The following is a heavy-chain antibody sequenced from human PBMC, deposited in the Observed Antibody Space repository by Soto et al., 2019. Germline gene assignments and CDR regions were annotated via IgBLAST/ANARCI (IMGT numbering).Heavy chain of an antibody. Sequence: GGSLRLSCVVSGMIFSNYNMHWVRQAPGKGLEWVAVISYDGNTKDYVDSVKGRFTISRDNAKNSLYLQMNSLRAEDTAVYYCARPYNWNLAFDIWGQGTMVTV. J-gene: IGHJ3*02. CDR1: GMIFSNYN. D-gene: IGHD1-20*01. V-gene: IGHV3-30*03. CDR2: ISYDGNTK. CDR3: ARPYNWNLAFDI.